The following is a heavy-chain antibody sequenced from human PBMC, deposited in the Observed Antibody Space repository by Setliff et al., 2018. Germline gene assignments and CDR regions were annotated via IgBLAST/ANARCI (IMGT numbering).Heavy chain of an antibody. Sequence: HPGGSLRLSCVASRFTFSNYGVHWVRQAPGKGLEWVALIWNDGSTKFYGDSVKGRFTISRDNSKNTLYLQMDTLRAEDTAIYYCARNWATAQHYYYGMDVWGQGTTVTVSS. CDR1: RFTFSNYG. D-gene: IGHD2-21*02. V-gene: IGHV3-33*01. CDR2: IWNDGSTK. J-gene: IGHJ6*02. CDR3: ARNWATAQHYYYGMDV.